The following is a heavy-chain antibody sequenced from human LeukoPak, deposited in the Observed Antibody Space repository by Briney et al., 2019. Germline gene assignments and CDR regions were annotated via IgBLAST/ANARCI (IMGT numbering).Heavy chain of an antibody. V-gene: IGHV1-8*02. D-gene: IGHD6-19*01. J-gene: IGHJ5*01. Sequence: GASVKVSCKASGYTFTSYDINWVRQATGQGLEWMGWMNPNSGNTGYAQKFQGRVTMTRDMSTSTVFLDLSGLRSGDTAVYYCARALGAVAPYVYDSWGQGTLVTVSS. CDR2: MNPNSGNT. CDR1: GYTFTSYD. CDR3: ARALGAVAPYVYDS.